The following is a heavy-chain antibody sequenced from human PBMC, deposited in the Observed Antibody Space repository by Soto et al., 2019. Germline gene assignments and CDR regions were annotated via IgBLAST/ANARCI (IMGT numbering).Heavy chain of an antibody. J-gene: IGHJ3*02. Sequence: ESGGGVVQPGRSLRLSCAASGFTFSSYAMHWVRQAPGKGLEWVAVISYDGSNKYYADSVKGRFTISRDNSKNTLYLQMNSLRAEDTAVYYCAREGAYYDSSLFAFDIWGQGTMVTVSS. CDR3: AREGAYYDSSLFAFDI. CDR1: GFTFSSYA. V-gene: IGHV3-30-3*01. D-gene: IGHD3-22*01. CDR2: ISYDGSNK.